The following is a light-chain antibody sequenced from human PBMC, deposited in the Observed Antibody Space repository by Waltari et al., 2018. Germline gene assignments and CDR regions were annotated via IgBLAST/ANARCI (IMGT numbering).Light chain of an antibody. CDR1: SSDVGGYNH. CDR2: DVN. J-gene: IGLJ3*02. V-gene: IGLV2-11*01. CDR3: CSYAGRYTWV. Sequence: QSALTQPRSVSESPGQSVTISCPGTSSDVGGYNHVPWYQQHPGKAPKLMIYDVNKRPSGVPDRFSGSKSGNTASLTISGLQAEDEADYYCCSYAGRYTWVFGGGTKLTVL.